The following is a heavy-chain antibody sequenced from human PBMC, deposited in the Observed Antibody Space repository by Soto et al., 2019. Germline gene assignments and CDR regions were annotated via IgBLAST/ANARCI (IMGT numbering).Heavy chain of an antibody. V-gene: IGHV1-18*01. D-gene: IGHD3-9*01. CDR2: MGANSGHT. J-gene: IGHJ6*02. CDR1: GYNFTRVG. Sequence: QFQLVQSGAELKKPGASVRVSCKASGYNFTRVGITWVRQAPGQGLEWMGWMGANSGHTRSTPKFQGRLTMTTDASRTTAYIDLRSLRSDDTALYYCGREGQRLAQEDYYQFNGMDVWGQGTTVIVSS. CDR3: GREGQRLAQEDYYQFNGMDV.